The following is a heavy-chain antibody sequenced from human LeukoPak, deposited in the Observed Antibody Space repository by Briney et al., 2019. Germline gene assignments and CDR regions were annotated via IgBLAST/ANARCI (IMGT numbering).Heavy chain of an antibody. Sequence: PVGSPRLSSAPSVVTFTSVSTRSVCETPRGGVGRGLSICSSISYIYYADAVKGRLTITRDNAKNSLDLQMNRLRAEDTAVYYCAREPVDTAMVTILNYDNYYMFVWGKGTTVTVSS. J-gene: IGHJ6*03. CDR2: ICSSISYI. CDR3: AREPVDTAMVTILNYDNYYMFV. V-gene: IGHV3-21*01. D-gene: IGHD5-18*01. CDR1: VVTFTSVS.